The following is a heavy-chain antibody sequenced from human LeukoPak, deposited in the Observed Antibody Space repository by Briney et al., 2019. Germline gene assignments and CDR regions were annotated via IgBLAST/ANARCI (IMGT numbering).Heavy chain of an antibody. J-gene: IGHJ6*02. Sequence: PGGSLRLSCAASGFSLSNYWMSWVRQAPGKGLEWVANINQDGSDKYYVDSVMGRFTISKDNAKNSVYLQMNSLRPEDTAIYYCAWYGVTHGLDVWGQGISVTVSS. CDR1: GFSLSNYW. V-gene: IGHV3-7*01. D-gene: IGHD3-10*01. CDR3: AWYGVTHGLDV. CDR2: INQDGSDK.